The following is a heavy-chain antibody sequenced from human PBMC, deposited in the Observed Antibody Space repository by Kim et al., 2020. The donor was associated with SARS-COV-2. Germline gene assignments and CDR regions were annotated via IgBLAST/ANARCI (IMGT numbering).Heavy chain of an antibody. V-gene: IGHV3-15*01. CDR1: GFTFSDAW. D-gene: IGHD1-1*01. CDR2: IKSLATGGTI. Sequence: GGSLRLSCAASGFTFSDAWMNWVRQAPGKGLEWIGRIKSLATGGTINYAAPVLGRFAISRDDSKNTLYLQLNNLKTEDTGVYYCSTDYGEIRDWRDGGQGTMVSVS. CDR3: STDYGEIRDWRD. J-gene: IGHJ4*02.